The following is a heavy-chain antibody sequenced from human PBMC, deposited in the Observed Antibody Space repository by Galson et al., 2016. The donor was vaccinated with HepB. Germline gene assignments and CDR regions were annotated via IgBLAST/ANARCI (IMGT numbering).Heavy chain of an antibody. Sequence: SVKVSCKASGDTFSNYAITWVRQAPGQGLEWMGGIIPMFATTHYAQKFQGRVTITADESTSTAYMELSSLRSEDTAIYYCARDSVATDYSDYSGAGAYNWFDPWGQGTLVTVSS. D-gene: IGHD4-11*01. CDR3: ARDSVATDYSDYSGAGAYNWFDP. J-gene: IGHJ5*02. CDR2: IIPMFATT. V-gene: IGHV1-69*13. CDR1: GDTFSNYA.